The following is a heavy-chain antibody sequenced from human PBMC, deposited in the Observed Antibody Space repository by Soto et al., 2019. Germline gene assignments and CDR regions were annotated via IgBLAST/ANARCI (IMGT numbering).Heavy chain of an antibody. CDR1: GFTFTSYG. D-gene: IGHD3-9*01. V-gene: IGHV3-23*01. CDR3: ARDVGLDSDDFFAY. Sequence: VGSLRLSCTASGFTFTSYGMGWVRQAPGKGLQWVSTIRGDGGQTHYTDSAKGRFSISRDNSKNTVYLQMDSLRAEDTAMYFCARDVGLDSDDFFAYWGQGTQVPVPQ. J-gene: IGHJ4*02. CDR2: IRGDGGQT.